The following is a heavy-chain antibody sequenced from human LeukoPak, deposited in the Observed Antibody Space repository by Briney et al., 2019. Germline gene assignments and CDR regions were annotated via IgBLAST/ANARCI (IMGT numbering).Heavy chain of an antibody. V-gene: IGHV1-2*02. Sequence: AASVKVSCKASGYTFTGYYMHWVRQAPGQGLEWMGWINPNSGGTNYAQKFQGRVTMTRDTSISTAYMELSRLRSDDTAVYYCARDDGDPEWELFDYWGQGTLVTVSS. CDR1: GYTFTGYY. D-gene: IGHD1-26*01. CDR3: ARDDGDPEWELFDY. J-gene: IGHJ4*02. CDR2: INPNSGGT.